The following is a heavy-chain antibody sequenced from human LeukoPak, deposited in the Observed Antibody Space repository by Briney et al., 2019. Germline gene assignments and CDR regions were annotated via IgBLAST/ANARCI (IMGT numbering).Heavy chain of an antibody. CDR2: INPNSGGT. J-gene: IGHJ5*02. D-gene: IGHD3-3*01. Sequence: ASVKVSCKASGYTFTGYCMHWVRQAPGQGLEWMGWINPNSGGTNYAQKFQGRVTMTRDTSISTAYMELSRLRSDDTAVYYCARTFGVALRWFDPWGQGTLVTVSS. CDR3: ARTFGVALRWFDP. V-gene: IGHV1-2*02. CDR1: GYTFTGYC.